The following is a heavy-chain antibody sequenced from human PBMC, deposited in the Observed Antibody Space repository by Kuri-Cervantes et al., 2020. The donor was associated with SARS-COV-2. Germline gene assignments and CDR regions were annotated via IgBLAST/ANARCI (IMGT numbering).Heavy chain of an antibody. CDR1: GGTFSSYA. CDR2: IIPIFGTA. V-gene: IGHV1-69*05. J-gene: IGHJ4*02. Sequence: SVKVSCKASGGTFSSYAISWVRQAPGQGLEWMGGIIPIFGTANYAQKFQGRVTITTDVSTSTAYMELSSLRSEDTAVYYCAREDYDFWSGYSDYWGQGTLVTVSS. CDR3: AREDYDFWSGYSDY. D-gene: IGHD3-3*01.